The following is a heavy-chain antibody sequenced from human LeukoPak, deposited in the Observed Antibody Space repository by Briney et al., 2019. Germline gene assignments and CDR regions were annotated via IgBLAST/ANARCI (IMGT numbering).Heavy chain of an antibody. CDR2: INHSGST. V-gene: IGHV4-34*01. CDR3: ARGNYDFWSGYHYYYYGMDV. D-gene: IGHD3-3*01. CDR1: GGSISSYY. Sequence: SETLSLTCTVSGGSISSYYWSWIRQPPGKGLEWIGEINHSGSTNYNPSLKSRVTISVDTSKNQFSLKLSSVTAADTAVYYCARGNYDFWSGYHYYYYGMDVWGQGTTVTVSS. J-gene: IGHJ6*02.